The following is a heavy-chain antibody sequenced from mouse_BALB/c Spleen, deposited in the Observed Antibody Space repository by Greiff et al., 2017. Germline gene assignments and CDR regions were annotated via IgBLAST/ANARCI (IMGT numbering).Heavy chain of an antibody. CDR2: IYPGDGDT. D-gene: IGHD4-1*01. CDR1: GYTFTSYW. J-gene: IGHJ3*01. CDR3: ARSWDLAY. V-gene: IGHV1-87*01. Sequence: QVQLQQSGAELARPGASVKLSCKASGYTFTSYWMQWVKQRPGQGLEWIGAIYPGDGDTRYTQKFKGKATLTADKSSSTAYMQLSSLASEDSAVYYCARSWDLAYWGQGTLVTVSA.